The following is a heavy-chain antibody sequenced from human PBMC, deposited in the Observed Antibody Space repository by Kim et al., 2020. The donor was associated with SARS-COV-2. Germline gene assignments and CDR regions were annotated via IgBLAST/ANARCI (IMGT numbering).Heavy chain of an antibody. J-gene: IGHJ4*01. CDR2: LFYTGIT. CDR1: GDSITSRGSN. CDR3: ARHTLGDLDH. Sequence: SETLSLTCSVSGDSITSRGSNWACIRQPPGKGREGIGNLFYTGITHYNPSLMSRVTISGGTSKNQFSLRLNSVTAADAAVYFCARHTLGDLDHWRHRPLVTVS. D-gene: IGHD3-3*02. V-gene: IGHV4-39*01.